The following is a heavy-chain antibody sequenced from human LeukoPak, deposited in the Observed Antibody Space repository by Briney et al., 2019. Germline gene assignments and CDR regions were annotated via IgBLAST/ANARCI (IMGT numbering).Heavy chain of an antibody. CDR2: ISGSGGNT. J-gene: IGHJ4*02. CDR1: GFTFSSYA. V-gene: IGHV3-23*01. CDR3: GKEVERHFDLKY. Sequence: PGGSLRLSCAASGFTFSSYALTWVRQAPGKGLEWVSTISGSGGNTYFADSVKGRFAISRDSSKNTLYLLLNSLRAEDTAVYYCGKEVERHFDLKYWGQGTLVTVSS.